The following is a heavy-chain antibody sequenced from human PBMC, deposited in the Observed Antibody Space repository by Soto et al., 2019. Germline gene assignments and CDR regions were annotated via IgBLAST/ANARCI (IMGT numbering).Heavy chain of an antibody. V-gene: IGHV3-23*01. D-gene: IGHD3-10*01. Sequence: EVQLLESGGGLVQPGGSLRLSCAASGFTFSSYAMWWVRQAPGKGLECVSAISGGGETTYYADSVKGRFTISRDNSKNTRYLKMNSPRAEDTAVYYCAFNSGSGSYYFDFWGQGTLVTVSS. CDR3: AFNSGSGSYYFDF. J-gene: IGHJ4*02. CDR2: ISGGGETT. CDR1: GFTFSSYA.